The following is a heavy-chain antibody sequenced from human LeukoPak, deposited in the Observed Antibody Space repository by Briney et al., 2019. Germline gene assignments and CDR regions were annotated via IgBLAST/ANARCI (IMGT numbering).Heavy chain of an antibody. V-gene: IGHV4-39*07. CDR3: ARGYTFGGVIAPYYFDY. CDR2: IYYSGST. D-gene: IGHD3-16*02. J-gene: IGHJ4*02. CDR1: GGSISSSSYY. Sequence: SETLSLTCTVSGGSISSSSYYWGWIRQPPGKGLEWTGSIYYSGSTYYNPSLKSRVTISVDTSKNQFSLKLSSVTAADTAVYYCARGYTFGGVIAPYYFDYWGQGTLVTVSS.